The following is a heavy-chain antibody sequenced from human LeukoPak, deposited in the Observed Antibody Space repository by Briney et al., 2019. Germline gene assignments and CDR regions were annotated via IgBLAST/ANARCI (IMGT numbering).Heavy chain of an antibody. J-gene: IGHJ4*02. CDR2: ISSSGSTI. Sequence: GGSLILSCAASGFTFSDYYMIRIRQAPGKGLEGVSYISSSGSTIYYADSVNARFTISRDNTKNSMYLQMNSLRAEDTAVYYCAGYAAYYYDSSGYYSDDYWGEGTLVTVSS. D-gene: IGHD3-22*01. CDR3: AGYAAYYYDSSGYYSDDY. V-gene: IGHV3-11*01. CDR1: GFTFSDYY.